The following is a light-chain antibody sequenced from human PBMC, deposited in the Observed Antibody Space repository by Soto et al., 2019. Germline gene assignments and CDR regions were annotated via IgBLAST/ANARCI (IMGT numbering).Light chain of an antibody. V-gene: IGKV3D-20*02. J-gene: IGKJ4*01. CDR2: GAS. CDR3: QQRSNWPPT. Sequence: EIVLTQSPGTLSLSPGERATLSWRASQSVSNNYLAWYQQKPGQAPRLLIYGASNRATGIPDRFSGSGSGTDFTLTISSLEPEDFAVYYCQQRSNWPPTFGGGTKVDIK. CDR1: QSVSNNY.